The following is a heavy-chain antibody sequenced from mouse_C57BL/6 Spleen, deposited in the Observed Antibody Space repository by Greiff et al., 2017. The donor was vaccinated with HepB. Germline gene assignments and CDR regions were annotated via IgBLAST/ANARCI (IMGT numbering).Heavy chain of an antibody. D-gene: IGHD2-3*01. CDR2: IDPENGDT. J-gene: IGHJ2*01. V-gene: IGHV14-4*01. Sequence: EVQLQQSGAELVRPGASVKLSCTASGFNIKDDYMHWVKQRPEQGLEWIGWIDPENGDTEYASKFQGKATITADTSSNTAYLQLSSLTSEDTAVYYCTTLLIYDGYRGYWGQGTTLTVSS. CDR3: TTLLIYDGYRGY. CDR1: GFNIKDDY.